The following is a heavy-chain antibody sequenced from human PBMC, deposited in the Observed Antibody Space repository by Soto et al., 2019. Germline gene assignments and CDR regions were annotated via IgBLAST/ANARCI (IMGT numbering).Heavy chain of an antibody. J-gene: IGHJ6*01. CDR1: GFTFTRYS. V-gene: IGHV3-21*04. CDR3: ARQGLYGSDWDGMDV. Sequence: PGGSLRLSCAASGFTFTRYSMNWVRQAPGKGLEWVSSISSTTNYIYYGDSMKGRFTISRDNAKNSLYLEMNSLKASDAAIYYCARQGLYGSDWDGMDVWGQGTTVTVSS. CDR2: ISSTTNYI. D-gene: IGHD2-2*02.